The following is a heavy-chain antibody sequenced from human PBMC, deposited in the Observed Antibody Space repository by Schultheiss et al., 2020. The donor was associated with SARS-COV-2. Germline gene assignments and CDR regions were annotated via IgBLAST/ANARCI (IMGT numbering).Heavy chain of an antibody. CDR3: AGDMSLWPIAD. J-gene: IGHJ4*02. CDR1: GGSISSSSYY. CDR2: IYYSGST. V-gene: IGHV4-39*02. Sequence: SETLSLTCTVSGGSISSSSYYWGWIRQPPGKGLEWIGSIYYSGSTYYNPSLKSRVTISVDTSKNQFSLKLSSVTAADTAVYYCAGDMSLWPIADWGQGTLVTVSS. D-gene: IGHD2-21*01.